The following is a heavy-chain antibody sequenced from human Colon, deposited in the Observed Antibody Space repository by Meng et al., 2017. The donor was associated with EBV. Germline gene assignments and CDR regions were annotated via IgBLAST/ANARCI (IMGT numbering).Heavy chain of an antibody. CDR2: ISDSGGST. J-gene: IGHJ4*02. Sequence: EVQLWESGGGLVQPGXSLRVSCAAPGLTFSSYAMSWVRQAPGKGLEWVSVISDSGGSTFYADSVKGRFTISRDNSKNTLYLQMNSLRAEDTAVYYCAKRGSVYYFDYWGQGTLVTVSS. D-gene: IGHD5/OR15-5a*01. V-gene: IGHV3-23*01. CDR1: GLTFSSYA. CDR3: AKRGSVYYFDY.